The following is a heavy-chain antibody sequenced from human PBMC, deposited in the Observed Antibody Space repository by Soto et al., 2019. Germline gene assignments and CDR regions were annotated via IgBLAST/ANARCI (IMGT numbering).Heavy chain of an antibody. Sequence: QVQLVESGGGVVQPGRSLRLSCAASGFTFSSYGMHWVRQAPGKGLEWVAAISYDGSNKYYADSVKGRFTISRDNSKNTLYLQMNSLRAEDTAVYYCAKEEGEPSYNWFDPWGQGTLVTVSS. V-gene: IGHV3-30*18. CDR1: GFTFSSYG. J-gene: IGHJ5*02. D-gene: IGHD1-26*01. CDR3: AKEEGEPSYNWFDP. CDR2: ISYDGSNK.